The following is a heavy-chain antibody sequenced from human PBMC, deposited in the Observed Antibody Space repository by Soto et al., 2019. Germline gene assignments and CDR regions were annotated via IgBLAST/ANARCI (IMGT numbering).Heavy chain of an antibody. Sequence: SVKVSCKASGGTFSSYAISWVRQAPGQGLEWMGGIIPIFGTANYAQKSQGRVTITADESTSTAYMELSSLRSEDTAVYYCARDHGSWYSRVDYYYYGMDVWGQGTTVTVSS. J-gene: IGHJ6*02. CDR2: IIPIFGTA. D-gene: IGHD6-13*01. CDR3: ARDHGSWYSRVDYYYYGMDV. CDR1: GGTFSSYA. V-gene: IGHV1-69*13.